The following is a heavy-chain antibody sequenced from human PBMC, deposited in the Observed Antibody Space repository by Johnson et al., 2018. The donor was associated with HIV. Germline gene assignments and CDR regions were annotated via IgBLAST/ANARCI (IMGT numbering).Heavy chain of an antibody. J-gene: IGHJ3*02. D-gene: IGHD5-24*01. CDR3: ARDGPWLQSQRDAFDI. V-gene: IGHV3-11*04. Sequence: QVQLVESGGGLVKPGGSLRLSCAASEFILSDYYMSWVRQAPEKGLEWISYISGSGSTIYYADSVKGRFTIYRDTAKNSLYLQMNSLRAEDTAVYYCARDGPWLQSQRDAFDIWGQGTMVTVSS. CDR2: ISGSGSTI. CDR1: EFILSDYY.